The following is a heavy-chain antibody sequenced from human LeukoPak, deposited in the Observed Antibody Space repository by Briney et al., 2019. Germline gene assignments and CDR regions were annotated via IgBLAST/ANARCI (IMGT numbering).Heavy chain of an antibody. J-gene: IGHJ4*02. CDR1: GYTFTSYA. D-gene: IGHD3-9*01. V-gene: IGHV1-3*01. Sequence: ASVKVSCKAPGYTFTSYAMHWVRQAPGQRLEWMGWINAGNGNTKYSQKFQGRVTITRDTSASTAYMELSSLRSEDTAVYYCARADYYFDWLQFDYWGQGTLVTVSS. CDR3: ARADYYFDWLQFDY. CDR2: INAGNGNT.